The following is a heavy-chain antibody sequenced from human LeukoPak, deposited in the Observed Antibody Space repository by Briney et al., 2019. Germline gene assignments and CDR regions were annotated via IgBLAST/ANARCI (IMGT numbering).Heavy chain of an antibody. V-gene: IGHV7-4-1*02. Sequence: WASVKVSCKASGYTFTSFAMNWVRQAPGQGLEWIGWINTNTGNPTYAQGFTGRFVFSLDTSVSTAYLHISSLQAEDTAVYYCARAEVSCSRSTCFLHWGQGTLVTVSS. CDR3: ARAEVSCSRSTCFLH. CDR1: GYTFTSFA. CDR2: INTNTGNP. J-gene: IGHJ4*02. D-gene: IGHD2-15*01.